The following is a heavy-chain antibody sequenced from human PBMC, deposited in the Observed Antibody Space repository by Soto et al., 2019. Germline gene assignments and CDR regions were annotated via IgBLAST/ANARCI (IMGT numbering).Heavy chain of an antibody. CDR1: GFVFSNYG. D-gene: IGHD2-8*01. J-gene: IGHJ3*02. Sequence: QLHLVESGGGGVQPGTSLRLSCTASGFVFSNYGMHWVRQAPGKGLEWVAVTPNDGSYDYSTDSVKGRFTISRDNSKNTLYLQMNSLRVEDTAVYYCVREDELPDNGLDIWGQGTMVIVSS. CDR2: TPNDGSYD. CDR3: VREDELPDNGLDI. V-gene: IGHV3-33*01.